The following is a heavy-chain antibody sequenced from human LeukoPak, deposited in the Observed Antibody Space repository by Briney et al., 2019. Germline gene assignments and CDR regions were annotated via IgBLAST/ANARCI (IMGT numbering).Heavy chain of an antibody. J-gene: IGHJ4*02. CDR1: GGSISSSRYY. Sequence: PSETLSLTCTVSGGSISSSRYYWGWIRPPPGKGLEWIGNIYYSGSTYYNPSLKSRVTISVDTSKNQFSLKLSSVTAADTAVYYCATVATIDYYFEYWGQGTLVTVSS. CDR2: IYYSGST. CDR3: ATVATIDYYFEY. V-gene: IGHV4-39*01. D-gene: IGHD5-12*01.